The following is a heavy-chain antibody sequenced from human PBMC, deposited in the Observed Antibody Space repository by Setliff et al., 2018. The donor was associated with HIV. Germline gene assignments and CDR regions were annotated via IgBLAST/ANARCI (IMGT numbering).Heavy chain of an antibody. D-gene: IGHD3-3*01. J-gene: IGHJ4*02. CDR1: GFTFTRSA. V-gene: IGHV1-58*02. CDR2: IVVGSGNT. CDR3: ARGKTWLRFLDY. Sequence: SVKVSCKASGFTFTRSAMQWVRQARGQRLEWIGWIVVGSGNTHYAQKVQERVTITRDMSTSTAYMERRSRKSDDTDVYYCARGKTWLRFLDYGGQGTLVTVSS.